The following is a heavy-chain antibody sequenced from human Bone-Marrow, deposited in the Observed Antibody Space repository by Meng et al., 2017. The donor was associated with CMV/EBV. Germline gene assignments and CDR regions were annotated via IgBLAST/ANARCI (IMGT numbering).Heavy chain of an antibody. V-gene: IGHV3-21*04. J-gene: IGHJ4*02. CDR3: AKADHSSGWRDGVDY. Sequence: GESLKISCAASGFTFSSYSMNWVRQAPGKGLEWVSSISSSSYIYYADSVKGRFTISRDNAKNLLYLQMNSLRAEDTALYYCAKADHSSGWRDGVDYWGQGTLVTVSS. CDR1: GFTFSSYS. CDR2: ISSSSYI. D-gene: IGHD6-19*01.